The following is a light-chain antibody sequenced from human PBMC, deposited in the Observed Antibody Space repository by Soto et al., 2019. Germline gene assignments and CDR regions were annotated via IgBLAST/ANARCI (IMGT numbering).Light chain of an antibody. Sequence: QSVLTQPPSVSGAPGQRVTISCTGSSSNIGAGYDVHWYQQLPGTAPKLLIYGNSNRPSGVPDRFSGSKSGPSASLAITGLQAEEEADYYGQSYDSSLGGSGVFGGGTNLTVL. CDR1: SSNIGAGYD. V-gene: IGLV1-40*01. CDR2: GNS. CDR3: QSYDSSLGGSGV. J-gene: IGLJ2*01.